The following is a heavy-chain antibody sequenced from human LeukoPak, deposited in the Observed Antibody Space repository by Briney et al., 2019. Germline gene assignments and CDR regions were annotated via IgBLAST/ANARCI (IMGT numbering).Heavy chain of an antibody. CDR2: IRNDGSNK. CDR3: ASCRALLFPDS. D-gene: IGHD2-21*02. Sequence: GGSLRLSCAASGFTVSSNYMSWVRQAPGKGLEWVAFIRNDGSNKFYADSVKGRFAISRDNTKNILYLQMNTLRTDDTAVYYCASCRALLFPDSWGQGTLLTVSS. CDR1: GFTVSSNY. J-gene: IGHJ5*02. V-gene: IGHV3-30*02.